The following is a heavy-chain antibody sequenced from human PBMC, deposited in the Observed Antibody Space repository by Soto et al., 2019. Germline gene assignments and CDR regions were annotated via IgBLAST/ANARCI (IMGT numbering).Heavy chain of an antibody. CDR1: GGSISSGGYY. Sequence: PSETLSLTCTVSGGSISSGGYYWSWIRQHPGKGLEWIGYIYYSGSTYYNPSLKSRVTISVDTSKNQFSLKLSSVTAADTAVYYCARDLLTAGWFDPWGQGTLVTVS. CDR2: IYYSGST. J-gene: IGHJ5*02. D-gene: IGHD2-21*02. V-gene: IGHV4-31*03. CDR3: ARDLLTAGWFDP.